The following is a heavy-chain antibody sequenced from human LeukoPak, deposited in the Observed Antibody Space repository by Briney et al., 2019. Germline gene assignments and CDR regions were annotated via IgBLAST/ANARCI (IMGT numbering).Heavy chain of an antibody. CDR2: ISGRGDST. CDR3: ARDSLRGNFDY. D-gene: IGHD3-16*01. CDR1: GFAFRTYA. Sequence: PGRSLRLSCAASGFAFRTYAMTWVRQAPARGLEWVAAISGRGDSTYYADSAEGRFTISRDNAKNSLYLQMNSLRAEDTAVYYCARDSLRGNFDYWGQGTLVTVSS. J-gene: IGHJ4*02. V-gene: IGHV3-23*01.